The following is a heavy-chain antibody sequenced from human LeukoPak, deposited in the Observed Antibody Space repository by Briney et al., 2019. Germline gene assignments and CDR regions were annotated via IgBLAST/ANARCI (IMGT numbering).Heavy chain of an antibody. CDR3: ARDWVSLSSGRVFDY. D-gene: IGHD3-22*01. V-gene: IGHV3-7*01. Sequence: GGSLRLSCAASGFTFSSYWMSWVRQAPGKGLEWVANIRQDGGDEYYVDSVKGRFTISRDNAKNSLYLQMNVLRVEDTAFYYCARDWVSLSSGRVFDYWGQGTLVTVSS. CDR2: IRQDGGDE. CDR1: GFTFSSYW. J-gene: IGHJ4*02.